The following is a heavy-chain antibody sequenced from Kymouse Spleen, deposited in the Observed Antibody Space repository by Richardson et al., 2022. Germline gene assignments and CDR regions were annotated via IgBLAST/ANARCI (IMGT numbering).Heavy chain of an antibody. J-gene: IGHJ6*02. CDR1: GFTFDDYA. CDR2: ISWNSGSI. Sequence: EVQLVESGGGLVQPGRSLRLSCAASGFTFDDYAMHWVRQAPGKGLEWVSGISWNSGSIGYADSVKGRFTISRDNAKNSLYLQMNSLRAEDTALYYCAKDRAAGTDYYYYYGMDVWGQGTTVTVSS. D-gene: IGHD6-13*01. CDR3: AKDRAAGTDYYYYYGMDV. V-gene: IGHV3-9*01.